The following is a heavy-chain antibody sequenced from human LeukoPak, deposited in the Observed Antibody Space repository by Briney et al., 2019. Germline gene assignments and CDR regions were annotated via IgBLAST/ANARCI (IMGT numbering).Heavy chain of an antibody. CDR3: ARDHPRPLVYYYDSSGYLDY. V-gene: IGHV3-48*03. Sequence: GGSLRLSCAASGFTFSSCEMNWVRQAPGKGLEWVSYISSSGSTIYYADSVKGRFTISRDNAKNSLYLQMNSLRAEDTAVYYCARDHPRPLVYYYDSSGYLDYWGQGTLVTVSS. D-gene: IGHD3-22*01. J-gene: IGHJ4*02. CDR1: GFTFSSCE. CDR2: ISSSGSTI.